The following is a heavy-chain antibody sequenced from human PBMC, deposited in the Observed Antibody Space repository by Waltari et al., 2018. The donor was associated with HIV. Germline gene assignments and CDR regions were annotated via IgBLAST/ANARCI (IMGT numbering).Heavy chain of an antibody. J-gene: IGHJ6*02. V-gene: IGHV5-51*01. D-gene: IGHD6-13*01. CDR2: IYPGDSDT. CDR3: GRHQLVNGYYYYGMDV. Sequence: EVQLVQSGAEVKKPGESLKISCKGSGYSFTSYWIGWVRQMPGKGLEWMGIIYPGDSDTRYSPSFQGQVTISADKSISTAYLQWSSLKASDTAMYYCGRHQLVNGYYYYGMDVWGQGTTVTVSS. CDR1: GYSFTSYW.